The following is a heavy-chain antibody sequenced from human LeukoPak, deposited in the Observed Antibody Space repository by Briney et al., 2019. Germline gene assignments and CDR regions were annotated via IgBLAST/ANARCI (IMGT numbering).Heavy chain of an antibody. J-gene: IGHJ4*02. CDR3: ARDTGDYYNSIGYYFTTLFDY. CDR1: GYTFTGYY. V-gene: IGHV1-2*02. Sequence: ASVKVSCKASGYTFTGYYMHWVRQAPGQGLEWMGWINPNSGGTNYAQKFQGRVTMTTDTSISTASMELSRLRSDATPVYYCARDTGDYYNSIGYYFTTLFDYWGQGTLVTVSS. CDR2: INPNSGGT. D-gene: IGHD3-22*01.